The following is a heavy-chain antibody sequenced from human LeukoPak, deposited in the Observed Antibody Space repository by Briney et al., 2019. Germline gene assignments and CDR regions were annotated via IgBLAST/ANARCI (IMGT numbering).Heavy chain of an antibody. CDR2: INTNTGNP. CDR1: GYTFTSYA. V-gene: IGHV7-4-1*02. CDR3: AREFSSTSCYSMDV. D-gene: IGHD2-2*02. Sequence: ASVKVSCKASGYTFTSYAMNWVRQAPGQGLEWMGRINTNTGNPTYAQGFTGRFVFSLDTSVSTAYLQISSLKAEDTAVYYCAREFSSTSCYSMDVWGQGTTVTVSS. J-gene: IGHJ6*02.